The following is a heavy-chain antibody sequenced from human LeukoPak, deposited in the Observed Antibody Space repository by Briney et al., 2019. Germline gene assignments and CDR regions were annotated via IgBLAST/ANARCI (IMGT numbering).Heavy chain of an antibody. D-gene: IGHD3-22*01. CDR2: ISDSGSGT. CDR1: GFTFSSYA. Sequence: GGSLRLSCAASGFTFSSYAMSWVRQAPGKGLEWVSSISDSGSGTYYADSVKGRFTISRDNSKNTLYLQMNSLRAEDTAVYYCAKQTDTSGNRGGALDIWGQGTMVAVSS. CDR3: AKQTDTSGNRGGALDI. J-gene: IGHJ3*02. V-gene: IGHV3-23*01.